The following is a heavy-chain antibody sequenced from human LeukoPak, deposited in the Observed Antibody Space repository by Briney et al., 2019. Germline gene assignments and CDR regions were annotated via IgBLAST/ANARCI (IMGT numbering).Heavy chain of an antibody. D-gene: IGHD3-10*01. J-gene: IGHJ6*02. CDR2: FDPEDGET. V-gene: IGHV1-24*01. Sequence: VASVKVSCKVSGYTLTELSMHWVRQAPGKGLEWMGGFDPEDGETIYAQKFQGRVTMTEDTSTDTAYMELSSLRSEDTAVYYCARDAHYGSGSYFSLNYYYYGMDVWGQGTTVTVSS. CDR3: ARDAHYGSGSYFSLNYYYYGMDV. CDR1: GYTLTELS.